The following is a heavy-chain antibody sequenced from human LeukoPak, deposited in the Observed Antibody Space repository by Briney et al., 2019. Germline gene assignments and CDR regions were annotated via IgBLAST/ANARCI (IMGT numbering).Heavy chain of an antibody. CDR1: GGSINTFY. J-gene: IGHJ3*02. D-gene: IGHD4-23*01. CDR3: ARARFGGNSGGDAFDI. Sequence: PSETLSLTCTVSGGSINTFYWSWIRQPPGKGLEWVGYIYSRGSTNYNPSLKSRVTISVDTSKNQFSLRLSSVTAADTAVYYCARARFGGNSGGDAFDIWGRGTMVTVSS. V-gene: IGHV4-59*08. CDR2: IYSRGST.